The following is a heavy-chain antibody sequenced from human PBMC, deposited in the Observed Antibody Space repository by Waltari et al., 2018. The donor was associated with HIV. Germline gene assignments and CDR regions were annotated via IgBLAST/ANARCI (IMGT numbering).Heavy chain of an antibody. J-gene: IGHJ5*02. CDR2: IYTSGST. D-gene: IGHD2-2*01. CDR3: ARTYCSSTSCYGGANWFDP. CDR1: GGSISSGSYH. V-gene: IGHV4-61*02. Sequence: QVQLQESGPGLVKPSQTLSLTCTVSGGSISSGSYHWSWIRQPAGKGLEWTGRIYTSGSTNSNPPLKSRVTISVDTSKNQFSLKLSSVTAADTAVYYCARTYCSSTSCYGGANWFDPWGQGTLVTVSS.